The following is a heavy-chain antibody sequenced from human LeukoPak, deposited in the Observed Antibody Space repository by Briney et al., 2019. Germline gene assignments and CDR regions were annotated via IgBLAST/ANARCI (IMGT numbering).Heavy chain of an antibody. CDR3: ANIYPYCSSTSCSTH. D-gene: IGHD2-2*01. CDR2: ISASGGST. Sequence: PGGSLRLSCAASGFTFSSYAMSWVGQVPGKGLEWVSAISASGGSTYYADSVKGRFTISRDKSKNTLYLQMNSLRAEDTAVYYCANIYPYCSSTSCSTHWGQGTLVTVSS. V-gene: IGHV3-23*01. J-gene: IGHJ4*02. CDR1: GFTFSSYA.